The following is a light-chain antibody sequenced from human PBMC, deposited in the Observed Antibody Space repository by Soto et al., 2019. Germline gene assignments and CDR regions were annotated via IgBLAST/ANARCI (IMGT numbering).Light chain of an antibody. CDR1: QSVSSN. V-gene: IGKV3-15*01. J-gene: IGKJ2*01. Sequence: EIVMTQSPATLSVSPGERVTLSCRASQSVSSNLAWYQQKPGQAPRLLIYGASTRPTGVPARFSGSGSGTEFTLTISSLQSEDFAVYYCQQYNNWPPDTFGQGTKLEIK. CDR3: QQYNNWPPDT. CDR2: GAS.